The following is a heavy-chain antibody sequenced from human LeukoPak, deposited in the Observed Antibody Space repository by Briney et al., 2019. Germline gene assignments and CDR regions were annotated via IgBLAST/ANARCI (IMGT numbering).Heavy chain of an antibody. V-gene: IGHV4-34*01. Sequence: SETLSLTCAVYGGSFSGYYWSWIRRPPGKGLEWIGEINHSGSTNYNPSLKSRVTISVDTSKNQFSLKLSSVTAADTAVYYCASMRGYCSGGSCYSPDAFDIWGQGTMVTVSS. D-gene: IGHD2-15*01. CDR2: INHSGST. CDR3: ASMRGYCSGGSCYSPDAFDI. J-gene: IGHJ3*02. CDR1: GGSFSGYY.